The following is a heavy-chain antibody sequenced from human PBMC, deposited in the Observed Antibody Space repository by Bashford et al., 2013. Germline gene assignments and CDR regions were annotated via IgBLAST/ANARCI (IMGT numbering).Heavy chain of an antibody. J-gene: IGHJ5*02. D-gene: IGHD3-16*02. CDR1: GGSISSSSYY. Sequence: SETLSLTCTVSGGSISSSSYYWGWIRQPPRKGLEWIGSIYYSGSTYYNPSLKSRVTISVDTSKNQFSLKLSSVTAADTAVYYCARPYYDYVWGSYRTNWFDPWGQGTLVTVSS. CDR3: ARPYYDYVWGSYRTNWFDP. CDR2: IYYSGST. V-gene: IGHV4-39*01.